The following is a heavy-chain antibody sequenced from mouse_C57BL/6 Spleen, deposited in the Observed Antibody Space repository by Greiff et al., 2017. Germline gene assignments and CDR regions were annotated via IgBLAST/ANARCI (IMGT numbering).Heavy chain of an antibody. J-gene: IGHJ4*01. D-gene: IGHD2-2*01. CDR3: AREEGNDENAMDY. V-gene: IGHV1-64*01. CDR2: IHPNSGST. CDR1: GYTFTSYW. Sequence: QVQLQQPGAELVKPGASVKLSCKASGYTFTSYWMHWVKQRPGQGLEWIGMIHPNSGSTNYNEKFKSKATLTVDKSSSTAYMQLSSLTSEDSAVYYCAREEGNDENAMDYWGQGTSVTVSS.